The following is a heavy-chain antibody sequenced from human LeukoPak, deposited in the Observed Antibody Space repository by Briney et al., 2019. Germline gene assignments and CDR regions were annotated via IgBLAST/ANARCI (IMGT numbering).Heavy chain of an antibody. Sequence: SETLSLTCTVSGGSISSYYWSWIRQPPGKGLERIGYIYYSGSTNYNPSLKSRVTISVDTSKNQFSLKLSSVTAADTAVYYCARAGQGDYYYYYYMDVWGKGTTVTVSS. CDR3: ARAGQGDYYYYYYMDV. D-gene: IGHD3-16*01. V-gene: IGHV4-59*01. CDR1: GGSISSYY. CDR2: IYYSGST. J-gene: IGHJ6*03.